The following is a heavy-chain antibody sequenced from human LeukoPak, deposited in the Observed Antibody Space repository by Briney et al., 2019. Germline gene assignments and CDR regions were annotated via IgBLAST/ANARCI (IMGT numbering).Heavy chain of an antibody. J-gene: IGHJ4*02. CDR1: GFTFSNYG. D-gene: IGHD3-3*01. CDR3: AAFQYYDFWSGYQDY. V-gene: IGHV3-21*01. Sequence: PGRSLRLSCAASGFTFSNYGIHWVRQAPGKGLEWVSSISSSSSYIYYADSVKGRFTISRDNAKNSLYLQMNSLRAEDTAVYYCAAFQYYDFWSGYQDYWGQGTLVTVSS. CDR2: ISSSSSYI.